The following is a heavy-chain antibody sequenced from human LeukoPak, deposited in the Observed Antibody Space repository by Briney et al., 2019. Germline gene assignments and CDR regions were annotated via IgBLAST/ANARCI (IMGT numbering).Heavy chain of an antibody. CDR3: ARDMPRVAFLEWLSSGFDC. CDR1: GFTFSTYA. V-gene: IGHV3-23*01. J-gene: IGHJ4*02. Sequence: GGSQRLSCAASGFTFSTYAMSWVRQAPGKGLEWVSGISAGGSSTHYADSVKGRFTISRDNSKNTLYLQMNSLRAEDTAVYYCARDMPRVAFLEWLSSGFDCWGQGTLATVSS. CDR2: ISAGGSST. D-gene: IGHD3-3*02.